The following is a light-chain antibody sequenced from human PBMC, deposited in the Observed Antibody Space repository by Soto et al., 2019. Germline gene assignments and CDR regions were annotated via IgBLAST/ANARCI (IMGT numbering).Light chain of an antibody. Sequence: QSALTQPASLSGSPGQSITISCTGSSSDIGTYKYVSWYQQHPGKAPKLIIYDVTNRPSGVSNRFSASKSGNTASLTISGLQAEDEAHYYCSSYTTSSTRMFSGGTKVTVL. CDR2: DVT. J-gene: IGLJ3*02. CDR3: SSYTTSSTRM. CDR1: SSDIGTYKY. V-gene: IGLV2-14*03.